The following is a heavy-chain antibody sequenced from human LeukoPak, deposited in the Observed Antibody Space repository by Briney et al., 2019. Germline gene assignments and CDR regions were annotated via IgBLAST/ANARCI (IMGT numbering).Heavy chain of an antibody. CDR3: ARASAPRYFYSYYGMDV. CDR1: GFTFSNSE. V-gene: IGHV3-48*03. Sequence: PGGSLRLSCAASGFTFSNSEMSWARQAPGKGLEWISYISSSGSTIYYADSVKGRFTISRDNAKNSLYLQMNSLRVADTAVYYCARASAPRYFYSYYGMDVWGQGTTVTVSS. CDR2: ISSSGSTI. J-gene: IGHJ6*02.